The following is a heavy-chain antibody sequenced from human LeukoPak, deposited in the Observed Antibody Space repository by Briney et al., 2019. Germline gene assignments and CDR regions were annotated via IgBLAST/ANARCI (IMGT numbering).Heavy chain of an antibody. Sequence: GESLKISCQVSGYIFTNYWIGWVRQAPGKGLEWVSAISGSGGSTYYADSVKGRFTISRDNSKNTLYLQMNSLRAEDTAVYYCAKAVAGTYPREFDYWGQGTLVTVSS. J-gene: IGHJ4*02. CDR3: AKAVAGTYPREFDY. V-gene: IGHV3-23*01. D-gene: IGHD6-19*01. CDR2: ISGSGGST. CDR1: GYIFTNYW.